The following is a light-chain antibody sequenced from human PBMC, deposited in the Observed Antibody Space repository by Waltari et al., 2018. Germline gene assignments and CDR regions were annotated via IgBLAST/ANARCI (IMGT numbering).Light chain of an antibody. CDR3: SSYAGNNNVV. CDR2: EVS. Sequence: QSALTQPPSASGSPGQSVTISCTGTSSDVGGYNYVSWYHQHPGKPPKLVFYEVSKRPSGVPDCVSGHKSGNTASLTVSGLRAEDGADYYCSSYAGNNNVVFGGGTKLTVL. V-gene: IGLV2-8*01. J-gene: IGLJ2*01. CDR1: SSDVGGYNY.